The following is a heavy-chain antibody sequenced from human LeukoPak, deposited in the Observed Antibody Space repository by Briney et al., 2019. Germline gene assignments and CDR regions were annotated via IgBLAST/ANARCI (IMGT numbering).Heavy chain of an antibody. J-gene: IGHJ4*02. D-gene: IGHD4-11*01. CDR1: GFTFSSYA. Sequence: GGSLRLSCAASGFTFSSYAMSWVRQAPGKGLEWISSISGSGGSTYYADSVKGRFTISRDNSKNTLYLQMNSLRAEDTAVYYCAKVFSNRVLYYFDYWGQGTLVTVSS. CDR2: ISGSGGST. V-gene: IGHV3-23*01. CDR3: AKVFSNRVLYYFDY.